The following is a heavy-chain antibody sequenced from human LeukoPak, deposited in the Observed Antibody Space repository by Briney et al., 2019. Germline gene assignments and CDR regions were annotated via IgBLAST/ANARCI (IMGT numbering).Heavy chain of an antibody. CDR2: IYYSGST. D-gene: IGHD2-15*01. J-gene: IGHJ4*02. CDR3: ANTPGRLAQFDY. V-gene: IGHV4-59*01. Sequence: SETLSLTCTVSGGSISSYYWSWIRQPPGKGLEWIGNIYYSGSTNYNPSLKSRVTISVDTSKNQFSLKLSSVTAADTAVYYCANTPGRLAQFDYWGQGTLVTVSS. CDR1: GGSISSYY.